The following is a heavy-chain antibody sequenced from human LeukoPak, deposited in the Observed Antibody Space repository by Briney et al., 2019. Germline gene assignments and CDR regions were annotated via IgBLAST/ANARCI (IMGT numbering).Heavy chain of an antibody. CDR3: ARAANSYYYYYYGMDV. CDR1: GFTFSSYA. V-gene: IGHV3-30*14. D-gene: IGHD5-24*01. CDR2: ISYDGSNK. J-gene: IGHJ6*02. Sequence: GGSLRLSCAASGFTFSSYAMHLVRQAPGKGLEWVAVISYDGSNKYYADSVKGRFTISRDNSKNTLYLQMNSLRAEDTAVYYCARAANSYYYYYYGMDVWGQGTTVTVSS.